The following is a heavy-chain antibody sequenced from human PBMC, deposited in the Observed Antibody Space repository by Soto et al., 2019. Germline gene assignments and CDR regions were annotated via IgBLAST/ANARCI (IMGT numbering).Heavy chain of an antibody. J-gene: IGHJ6*02. D-gene: IGHD3-3*01. V-gene: IGHV4-34*01. CDR2: ITHGGST. CDR1: GGSFSAYP. CDR3: ARARFDSWSLIYYGLDV. Sequence: PSETLSLTGGVYGGSFSAYPWTWLRQSPGKGLEWIGEITHGGSTDYNPALKSRLVMSVDTSKNQFSLRVTSVTAADAAVYFCARARFDSWSLIYYGLDVWGQGTTVTVSS.